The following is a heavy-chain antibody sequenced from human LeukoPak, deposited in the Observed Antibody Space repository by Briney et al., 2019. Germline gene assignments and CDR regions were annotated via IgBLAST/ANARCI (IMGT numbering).Heavy chain of an antibody. J-gene: IGHJ2*01. V-gene: IGHV3-53*01. CDR2: IYSGGST. CDR3: ARDPGYWYFDL. Sequence: GGSLRLSCAASGFTVSSNYMSWVRQAPGKGLEWVSVIYSGGSTYYADSAKGRFTISRDNSKNTLYLQMNSLRAEDTAVYYCARDPGYWYFDLWGRGTLVTVSS. CDR1: GFTVSSNY.